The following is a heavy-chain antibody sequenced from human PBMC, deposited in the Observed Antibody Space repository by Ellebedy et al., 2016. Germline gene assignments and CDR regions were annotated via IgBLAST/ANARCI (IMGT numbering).Heavy chain of an antibody. D-gene: IGHD3-3*01. V-gene: IGHV5-51*01. J-gene: IGHJ2*01. CDR3: ARKYYDFWSGFGYWYFDL. CDR2: IYPGDSDT. CDR1: GYSFTSYW. Sequence: GESLKISCKGSGYSFTSYWIGWVRQMPGKGLEWMGIIYPGDSDTRYSPSFQGQVTISADKSISTAYLQWSSLKASDTAMYYCARKYYDFWSGFGYWYFDLWGRGTLVTVSS.